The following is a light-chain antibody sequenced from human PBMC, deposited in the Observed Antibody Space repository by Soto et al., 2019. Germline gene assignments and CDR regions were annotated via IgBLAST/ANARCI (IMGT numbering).Light chain of an antibody. CDR1: QGISSY. V-gene: IGKV1-9*01. CDR2: AAS. Sequence: IQLTQSPSSLSASVGDRVTITCRASQGISSYLAWYQQKPGKAPKLLIYAASTLQSGVPSRFSGSGSGTDFTLPISSLQPEDFATYYCQQLYSYPHTFGQGTRLEIK. CDR3: QQLYSYPHT. J-gene: IGKJ5*01.